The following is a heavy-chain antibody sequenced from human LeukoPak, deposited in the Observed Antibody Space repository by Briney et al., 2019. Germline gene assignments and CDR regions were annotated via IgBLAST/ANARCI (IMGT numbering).Heavy chain of an antibody. J-gene: IGHJ6*02. V-gene: IGHV4-39*01. D-gene: IGHD6-19*01. CDR1: GGSISSSSYY. CDR2: IYYSGST. Sequence: SETLSRTCTVSGGSISSSSYYWGWLRQPPGTGLEWIGSIYYSGSTYYNPSLKSRVTISVDTSKNQFSLKLSSVTAADTAVYYRARLRAVAGKDWSYYYGMDVWGQGTTVTVSS. CDR3: ARLRAVAGKDWSYYYGMDV.